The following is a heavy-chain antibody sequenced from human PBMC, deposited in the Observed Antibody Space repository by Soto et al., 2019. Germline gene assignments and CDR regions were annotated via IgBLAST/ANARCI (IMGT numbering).Heavy chain of an antibody. D-gene: IGHD4-17*01. CDR1: EFTFSNYA. CDR3: AKDQRFYADDGDYWARSACDL. J-gene: IGHJ4*03. Sequence: DVQLLESGGNLVQPGGSLRLSCAASEFTFSNYAISWVRQAPGKGLEWVSRISGGTGRTDYADSVKGRFTISRDNAKNKVYLQMNYLRAEDTAFYYCAKDQRFYADDGDYWARSACDLWGPGTLVTVSS. CDR2: ISGGTGRT. V-gene: IGHV3-23*01.